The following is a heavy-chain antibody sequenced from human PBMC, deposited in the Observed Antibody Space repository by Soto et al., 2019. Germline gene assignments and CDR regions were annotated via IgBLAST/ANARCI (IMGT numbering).Heavy chain of an antibody. CDR2: ISNDGSNE. J-gene: IGHJ4*02. D-gene: IGHD3-10*01. CDR3: ARGSAGHYDSGTLLD. V-gene: IGHV3-30-3*01. Sequence: QVQVVESGGGVVQPGRSLRLSCAASGFTFSSYAMHWVRQAPGKGLEWVAVISNDGSNEYDADSVKGRFTISRDNSKNTLYLEVNSLRPEDTAVYYCARGSAGHYDSGTLLDWGQGTLATVSS. CDR1: GFTFSSYA.